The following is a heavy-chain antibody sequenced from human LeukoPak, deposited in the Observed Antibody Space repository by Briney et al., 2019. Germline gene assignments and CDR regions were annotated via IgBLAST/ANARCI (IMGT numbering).Heavy chain of an antibody. CDR3: AKSDCSSTSCYIGGFDY. V-gene: IGHV3-23*01. D-gene: IGHD2-2*02. Sequence: PGGSLRLSCAASGFTFSSYAMSWVRQAPGKGLEWVSAISGSGGSTYYADSVKGRFTISGDNSKNTLYLQMNSLRAEDTAVYYCAKSDCSSTSCYIGGFDYWGQGTLVTVSS. CDR2: ISGSGGST. J-gene: IGHJ4*02. CDR1: GFTFSSYA.